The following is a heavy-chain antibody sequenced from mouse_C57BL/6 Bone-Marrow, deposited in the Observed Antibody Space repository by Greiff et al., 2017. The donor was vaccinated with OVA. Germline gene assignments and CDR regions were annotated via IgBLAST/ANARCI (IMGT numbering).Heavy chain of an antibody. V-gene: IGHV1-81*01. CDR1: GYTFTSYG. CDR2: IYPRSGNT. J-gene: IGHJ2*01. D-gene: IGHD1-1*01. Sequence: QVQLKQSGAELARPGASVKLSCKASGYTFTSYGISWVKQRTGQGLEWIGEIYPRSGNTYYNEKFKGKATLTADKSSSTAYMELRSLTSEDSAVYFCARGITTPVDYWGQGTTLTVSS. CDR3: ARGITTPVDY.